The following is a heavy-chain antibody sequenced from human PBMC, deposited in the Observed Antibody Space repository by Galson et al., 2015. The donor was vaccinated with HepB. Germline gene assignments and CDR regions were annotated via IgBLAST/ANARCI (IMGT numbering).Heavy chain of an antibody. CDR1: GFTFSSYD. J-gene: IGHJ1*01. V-gene: IGHV3-13*04. CDR3: ALAGGFGDWNEYFQH. D-gene: IGHD3-10*01. Sequence: SLRLSCAASGFTFSSYDMHWVRQATGKGLEWVSAIGTAGDTYYPGSVKGRFTISRENAKNSLYLQMNSLRAGDTAVYYCALAGGFGDWNEYFQHWGQGTLVTVSS. CDR2: IGTAGDT.